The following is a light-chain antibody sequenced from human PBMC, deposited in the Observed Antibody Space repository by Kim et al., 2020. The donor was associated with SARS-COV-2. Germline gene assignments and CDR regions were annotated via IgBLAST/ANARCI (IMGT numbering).Light chain of an antibody. CDR1: QSLLYTNGDSF. J-gene: IGKJ2*01. Sequence: GDPASISCKSSQSLLYTNGDSFLSWYLQKPGQAPHLLIYLVSNRASGVPDRFSGSGSDSDFTLKISRVEAEDVGVYFCMQTLQTPTFGQGTKLEI. V-gene: IGKV2-28*01. CDR3: MQTLQTPT. CDR2: LVS.